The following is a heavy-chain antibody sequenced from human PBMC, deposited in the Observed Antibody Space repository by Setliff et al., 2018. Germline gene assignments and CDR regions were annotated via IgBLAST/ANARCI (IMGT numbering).Heavy chain of an antibody. CDR1: GYSISSGYY. V-gene: IGHV4-38-2*02. CDR2: IYHSGST. J-gene: IGHJ6*02. Sequence: TLSLTCTVSGYSISSGYYWGWIRQPPGKGLEWIGSIYHSGSTYYNPSLKSRVTISVDTSKNQFSLKLSSVTAADTAVYYCARDAYDSSGYYYYYYYGMDVWGQGTTVTVSS. CDR3: ARDAYDSSGYYYYYYYGMDV. D-gene: IGHD3-22*01.